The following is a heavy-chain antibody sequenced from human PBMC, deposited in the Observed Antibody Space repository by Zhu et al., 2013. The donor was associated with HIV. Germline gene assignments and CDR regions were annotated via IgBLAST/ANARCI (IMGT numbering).Heavy chain of an antibody. V-gene: IGHV1-18*04. J-gene: IGHJ5*02. Sequence: QVHLVQSGAEVKKPGASVKVSCKASGYYFATYGVSWVRQAPGQGLEWMGWISPRKPVTYYSERFQGRVTMTSDMSINTVYMELSSLRYDDSAVYYCARDRTDYYDSYHYYPNWFDPWGQGTQVTVSS. CDR3: ARDRTDYYDSYHYYPNWFDP. CDR2: ISPRKPVT. CDR1: GYYFATYG. D-gene: IGHD3-16*01.